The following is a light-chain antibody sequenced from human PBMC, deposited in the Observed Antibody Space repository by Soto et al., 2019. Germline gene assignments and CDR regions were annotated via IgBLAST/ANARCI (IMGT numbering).Light chain of an antibody. J-gene: IGKJ2*01. CDR3: HHDGSSPPFT. CDR1: QTVSSSY. Sequence: EVVLTQSPGTLSLSPGERVTLSCGASQTVSSSYLAWYQQKPGQAPRLRIYGASNRSTGIPDRFGGSGSGTDFTLIINRLEPEDFAVYYCHHDGSSPPFTFGQGTKLEI. V-gene: IGKV3-20*01. CDR2: GAS.